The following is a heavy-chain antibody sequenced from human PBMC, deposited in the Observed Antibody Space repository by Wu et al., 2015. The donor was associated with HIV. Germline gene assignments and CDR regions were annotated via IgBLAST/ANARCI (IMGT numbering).Heavy chain of an antibody. CDR3: ARPSLDCSSTSCYPYYIGRR. D-gene: IGHD2-2*01. CDR2: IIPIFGTA. CDR1: GGTFSSYA. V-gene: IGHV1-69*12. Sequence: QVQLVQSGAEVKKPGSSVKVSCKASGGTFSSYAISWVRQAPGQGLEWMGGIIPIFGTANYAQKFQGRVTITADESTSTAYMELSSLRSEDTAVYYCARPSLDCSSTSCYPYYIGRRGAKGPRSTVSS. J-gene: IGHJ6*03.